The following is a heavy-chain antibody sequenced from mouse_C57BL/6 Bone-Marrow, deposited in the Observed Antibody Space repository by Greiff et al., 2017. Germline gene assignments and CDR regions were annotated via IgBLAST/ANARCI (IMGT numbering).Heavy chain of an antibody. V-gene: IGHV1-15*01. CDR2: IDPETGGT. CDR1: GYTFTDYE. J-gene: IGHJ2*01. Sequence: LVESGAELVRPGASVTLSCKASGYTFTDYEMHWVKQTPVHGLEWIGAIDPETGGTAYNQKFKGKAILTADKSSSTAYMELRSLTSEDSAVYYCTRYTSWGQGTTLTVSS. CDR3: TRYTS.